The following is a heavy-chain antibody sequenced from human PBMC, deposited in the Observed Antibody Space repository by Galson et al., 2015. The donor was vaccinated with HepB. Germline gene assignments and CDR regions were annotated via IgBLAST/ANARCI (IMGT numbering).Heavy chain of an antibody. CDR2: IYYSGST. CDR1: GGSISSGGYY. CDR3: ARDCCSSTHPPYYYGMDV. Sequence: TLSLTCTVSGGSISSGGYYWSWIRQHPGKGLEWIGYIYYSGSTYYNPSLKSRVTISVDTSKNQFSLKLSSVTAADTAVYYCARDCCSSTHPPYYYGMDVWGQGTTVTVSS. J-gene: IGHJ6*02. D-gene: IGHD2-2*01. V-gene: IGHV4-31*03.